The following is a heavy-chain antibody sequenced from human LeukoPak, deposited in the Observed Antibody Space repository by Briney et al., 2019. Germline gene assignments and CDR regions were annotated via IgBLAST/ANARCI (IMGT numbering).Heavy chain of an antibody. CDR3: ARGENYYFHTDV. CDR1: GFSVSDSY. Sequence: GGSLRLSCAASGFSVSDSYMSWVRQAPGKGLEWVSILYSGGDTYYSAFVRGRFTISRDNSKNALYLQMNTLSAADTAVYFCARGENYYFHTDVWGKGATVTVSS. CDR2: LYSGGDT. D-gene: IGHD2/OR15-2a*01. J-gene: IGHJ6*03. V-gene: IGHV3-66*02.